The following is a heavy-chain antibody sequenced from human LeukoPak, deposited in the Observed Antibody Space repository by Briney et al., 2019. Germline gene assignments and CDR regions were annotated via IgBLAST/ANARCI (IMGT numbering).Heavy chain of an antibody. CDR3: ARHPSSPIVMDY. CDR1: GGSISSSSYY. D-gene: IGHD3-22*01. Sequence: SETLSLTCTVSGGSISSSSYYWGWICQPPGKGLEWIGSIYYSGSTYYNPSLKSRVTISVDTSKNQFSLKLSSVTAADTAVYYCARHPSSPIVMDYWGQGTLVTVSS. CDR2: IYYSGST. V-gene: IGHV4-39*01. J-gene: IGHJ4*02.